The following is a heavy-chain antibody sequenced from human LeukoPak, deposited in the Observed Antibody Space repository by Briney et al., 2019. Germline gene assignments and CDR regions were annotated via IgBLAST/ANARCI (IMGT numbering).Heavy chain of an antibody. Sequence: SETLSLTCTVSGGSISSYYWSWIRQPPGKGLEWIGYIYYSGSANYNPSLKSRVTISVDTSKNQFSLKLSSVTAADTAVYYCARSKRMVRGVIMKGFDYWGQGTLVTVSS. CDR3: ARSKRMVRGVIMKGFDY. J-gene: IGHJ4*02. D-gene: IGHD3-10*01. CDR1: GGSISSYY. V-gene: IGHV4-59*08. CDR2: IYYSGSA.